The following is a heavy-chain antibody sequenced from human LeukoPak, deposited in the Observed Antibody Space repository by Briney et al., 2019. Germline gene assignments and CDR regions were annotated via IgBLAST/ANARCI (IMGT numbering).Heavy chain of an antibody. Sequence: ASVTVSCKASGYTFTIYGISWVRQAPGQGLEWMGWISAYNGNTNYAQKLQGRVTMTTDTSTSTAYMELRSLRSDDTAVYYCAIDPGVGSNWFDPWGEGTLVTVSS. J-gene: IGHJ5*02. V-gene: IGHV1-18*01. CDR2: ISAYNGNT. CDR1: GYTFTIYG. CDR3: AIDPGVGSNWFDP. D-gene: IGHD1-26*01.